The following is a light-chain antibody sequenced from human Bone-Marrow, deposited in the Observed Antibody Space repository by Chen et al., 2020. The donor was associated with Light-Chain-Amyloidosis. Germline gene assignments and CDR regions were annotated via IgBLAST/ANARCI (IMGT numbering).Light chain of an antibody. Sequence: QSVLTQPPSASGTPGQRVTIPCSGSSSNIRSNSVHWYHQLPGTAPKLLIYTSNQRPAGVPDRFSGSKSGTSASLAISGLQSEDEADYYCAAWDDSLNGVVFGGGTKLTVL. CDR1: SSNIRSNS. J-gene: IGLJ2*01. V-gene: IGLV1-44*01. CDR2: TSN. CDR3: AAWDDSLNGVV.